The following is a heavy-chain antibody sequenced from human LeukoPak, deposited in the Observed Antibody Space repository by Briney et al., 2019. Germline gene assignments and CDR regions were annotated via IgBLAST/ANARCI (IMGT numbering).Heavy chain of an antibody. CDR3: ARTRDYYDSSGYYYYFDY. Sequence: GGSLRLSCAASGFTVSSNYMSWVRQAPGKGLEWVSVIYSGGSTYYADSVKGRFTISRDNSKNTLYLQMNSQRAEDTAVYYCARTRDYYDSSGYYYYFDYWGQGTLVTVSS. CDR2: IYSGGST. V-gene: IGHV3-66*02. CDR1: GFTVSSNY. J-gene: IGHJ4*02. D-gene: IGHD3-22*01.